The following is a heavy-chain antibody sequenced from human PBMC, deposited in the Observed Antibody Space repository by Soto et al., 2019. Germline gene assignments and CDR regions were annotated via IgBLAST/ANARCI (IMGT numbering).Heavy chain of an antibody. Sequence: QVQLVQSGAEVKKPGSSVKVSCKASGGTFSSYVISWVRQAPGQGLEWMGGIIPIFGTANYAQKFQGRVTITADKSTSTAYMELSSLRSEDTAVYYCARDRNVDVYHLGAGGYFDNWGQGTLVTVSS. V-gene: IGHV1-69*06. CDR2: IIPIFGTA. J-gene: IGHJ4*02. D-gene: IGHD3-16*01. CDR3: ARDRNVDVYHLGAGGYFDN. CDR1: GGTFSSYV.